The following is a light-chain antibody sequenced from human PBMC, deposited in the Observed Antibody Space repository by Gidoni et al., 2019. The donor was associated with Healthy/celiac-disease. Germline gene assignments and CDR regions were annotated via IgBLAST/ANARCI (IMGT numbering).Light chain of an antibody. J-gene: IGKJ1*01. V-gene: IGKV3-20*01. CDR1: QSVSSSY. Sequence: DIVLTQSPGTLSLSPGERATLSCRASQSVSSSYLAWYQQKPGQAPSLLIYGASSRATGIPDRFSSSGSGTDFTLTISRLEPEDFAVYYCQQYGSSRWTFGQGTKVEIK. CDR2: GAS. CDR3: QQYGSSRWT.